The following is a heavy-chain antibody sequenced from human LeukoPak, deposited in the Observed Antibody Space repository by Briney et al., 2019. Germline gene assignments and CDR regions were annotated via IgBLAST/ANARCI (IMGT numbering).Heavy chain of an antibody. Sequence: SETLSLTCAVYGGSFSGYYWSWIRQPPGKGLEWIGEINHSGSTNYNPSLKSLVTISVDTSKNQFSLKLSSVTAADTAVYYCARGLRYCSGGSCYSGNWFDPWGQGTLVTVSS. D-gene: IGHD2-15*01. V-gene: IGHV4-34*01. CDR1: GGSFSGYY. CDR2: INHSGST. J-gene: IGHJ5*02. CDR3: ARGLRYCSGGSCYSGNWFDP.